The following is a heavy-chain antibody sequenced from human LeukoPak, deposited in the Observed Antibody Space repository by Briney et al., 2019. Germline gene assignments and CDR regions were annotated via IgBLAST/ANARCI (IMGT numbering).Heavy chain of an antibody. CDR1: GGSISSSSYY. CDR2: IYYSGST. V-gene: IGHV4-39*07. D-gene: IGHD6-13*01. CDR3: ARVGGIAAAGGWFDP. Sequence: SETLSLTCTVSGGSISSSSYYWGWIRQPPGKGLEWIGSIYYSGSTYYNPSLKSRVTISVDTSKNQFSLKLSSVTAADTAVYYCARVGGIAAAGGWFDPWGQGTLVTVSS. J-gene: IGHJ5*02.